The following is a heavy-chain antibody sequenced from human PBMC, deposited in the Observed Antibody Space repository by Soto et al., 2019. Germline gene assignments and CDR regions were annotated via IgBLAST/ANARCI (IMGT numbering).Heavy chain of an antibody. D-gene: IGHD3-3*01. CDR3: ARTLYDFTTYYYYYGMDV. Sequence: SETLSLTCTVSGGSISSSSYYWGWIRQPPGKGLEWIGSIYYSGSTYYNPSLKSRVTISVDTSENQFSLKLSSVTAADTAVYYCARTLYDFTTYYYYYGMDVWGQGTTVTVSS. V-gene: IGHV4-39*01. CDR2: IYYSGST. J-gene: IGHJ6*02. CDR1: GGSISSSSYY.